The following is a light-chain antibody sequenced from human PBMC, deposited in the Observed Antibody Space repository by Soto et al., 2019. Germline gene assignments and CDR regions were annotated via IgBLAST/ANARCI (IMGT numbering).Light chain of an antibody. J-gene: IGLJ2*01. CDR2: GNN. CDR3: QSYDRSLSGHVV. CDR1: SSNIGAGYD. Sequence: QSVLTQPPSVSGAPGQRVTISCTGSSSNIGAGYDVHWYQQLPGTAPKLLIYGNNNRPSGVPDRFSGSKSGTSASLAITGLQAEDEADYYCQSYDRSLSGHVVFGGGTQLTVL. V-gene: IGLV1-40*01.